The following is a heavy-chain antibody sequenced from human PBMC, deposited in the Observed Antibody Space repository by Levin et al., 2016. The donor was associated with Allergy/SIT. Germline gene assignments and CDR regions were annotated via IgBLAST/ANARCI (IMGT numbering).Heavy chain of an antibody. CDR3: ARTYRGGWLQKPLDY. J-gene: IGHJ4*02. Sequence: VRQMPGKGLEWMGRIDPSDSYTNYSPSFQGHVTISADKSISTAYLQWSSLKASDTAMYYCARTYRGGWLQKPLDYWGQGTLVTVSS. CDR2: IDPSDSYT. D-gene: IGHD5-24*01. V-gene: IGHV5-10-1*01.